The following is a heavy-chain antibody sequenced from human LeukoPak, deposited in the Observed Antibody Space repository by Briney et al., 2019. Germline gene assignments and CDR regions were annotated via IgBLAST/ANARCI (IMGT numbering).Heavy chain of an antibody. CDR3: ARPGEWGAFDI. V-gene: IGHV3-7*02. CDR1: GFTFSSYW. D-gene: IGHD3-10*01. Sequence: PGGSLRLSCAASGFTFSSYWMSWVRQAPGKGLEWVANIKEDGSEKYYVDSVKGRFTISRDNAKNSLYLKMNSLRAEDTAVYYCARPGEWGAFDIWGQGTMVTVSS. J-gene: IGHJ3*02. CDR2: IKEDGSEK.